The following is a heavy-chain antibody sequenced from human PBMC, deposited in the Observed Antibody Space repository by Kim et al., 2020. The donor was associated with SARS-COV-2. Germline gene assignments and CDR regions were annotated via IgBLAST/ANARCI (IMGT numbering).Heavy chain of an antibody. Sequence: TNYADSVKGRFTISRDNAKNSLYLQMNSLRAEDTAVYYCARQYYYDSIDYWGQGTLVTVSS. D-gene: IGHD3-22*01. J-gene: IGHJ4*02. CDR2: T. CDR3: ARQYYYDSIDY. V-gene: IGHV3-11*03.